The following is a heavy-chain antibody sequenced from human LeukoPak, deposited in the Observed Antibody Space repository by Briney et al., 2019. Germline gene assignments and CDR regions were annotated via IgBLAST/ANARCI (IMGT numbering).Heavy chain of an antibody. CDR3: ATSPYITMIVVGPFDY. D-gene: IGHD3-22*01. J-gene: IGHJ4*02. CDR1: GGTFSSYA. V-gene: IGHV1-69*05. CDR2: IIPIFGTA. Sequence: SVKVSCKASGGTFSSYAIIWVRQAPGQGLEWMGRIIPIFGTANYAQKFQGRVTITTDESTSTAYMELSSLRSEDTAVYYCATSPYITMIVVGPFDYWGQGTLVTVSS.